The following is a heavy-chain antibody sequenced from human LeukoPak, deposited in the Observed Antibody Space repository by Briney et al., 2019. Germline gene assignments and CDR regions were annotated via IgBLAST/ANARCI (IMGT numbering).Heavy chain of an antibody. D-gene: IGHD6-13*01. CDR1: GGTFSSYA. CDR2: IIPIFGTA. CDR3: ARGAPGIAAASDY. V-gene: IGHV1-69*05. J-gene: IGHJ4*02. Sequence: GSSVKVSCKASGGTFSSYAISWVRQAPGQGLEWMGGIIPIFGTANYAQKFQGRVTITTDESTSTAYMELSSLRSEDTAVYYCARGAPGIAAASDYWGQGTLVTVSS.